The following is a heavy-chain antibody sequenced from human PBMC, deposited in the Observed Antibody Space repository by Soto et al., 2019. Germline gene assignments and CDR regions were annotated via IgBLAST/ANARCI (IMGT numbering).Heavy chain of an antibody. CDR1: GYTFTNYW. D-gene: IGHD4-17*01. CDR3: ATSTTVTTGRGAI. J-gene: IGHJ3*02. V-gene: IGHV5-51*01. Sequence: PGDSLKISCKAIGYTFTNYWIGWVRQTPGKGLEWMGIIFPGDSDTRYNPSFEGQVTVSADESISTAYLQWNTLKASDTAMYYCATSTTVTTGRGAIWGKGTMVTVSS. CDR2: IFPGDSDT.